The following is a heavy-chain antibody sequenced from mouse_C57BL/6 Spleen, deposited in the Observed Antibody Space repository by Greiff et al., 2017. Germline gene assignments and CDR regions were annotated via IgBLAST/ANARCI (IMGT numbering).Heavy chain of an antibody. CDR2: INPSNGGT. CDR1: GYTFTSYW. J-gene: IGHJ3*01. CDR3: AREGAYDYDAWFAY. Sequence: VQLQQSGTELVKPGASVKLSCKASGYTFTSYWMHWVKQRPGQGLEWIGNINPSNGGTNYNEKFKSKATLTVDKSSSTAYMQLSSLTSEDSAVYYCAREGAYDYDAWFAYWGQGTLVTVSA. D-gene: IGHD2-4*01. V-gene: IGHV1-53*01.